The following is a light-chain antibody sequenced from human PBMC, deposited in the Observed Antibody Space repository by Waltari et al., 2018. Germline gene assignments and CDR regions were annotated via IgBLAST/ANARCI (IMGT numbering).Light chain of an antibody. CDR3: QQYNLYPWT. V-gene: IGKV1-5*03. CDR1: QSSSTW. J-gene: IGKJ1*01. Sequence: DIQMTQSPSTLSASVGDTVPIACRASQSSSTWLAWYQQKPGKAPKLLIYEASSLEAGVPSRFSGSGSRTEFTLTISSLQPDDFATYYCQQYNLYPWTFGQGTKVEIK. CDR2: EAS.